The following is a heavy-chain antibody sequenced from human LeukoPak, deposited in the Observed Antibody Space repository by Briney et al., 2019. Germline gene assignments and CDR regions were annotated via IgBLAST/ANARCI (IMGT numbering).Heavy chain of an antibody. D-gene: IGHD5-18*01. CDR2: ISAYNGNT. J-gene: IGHJ4*02. V-gene: IGHV1-18*01. CDR3: ARARTGYSFFDY. CDR1: GYTFTSYA. Sequence: GASVKVSCKASGYTFTSYAMNWVRQAPGQGLEWMGWISAYNGNTNYAQKLQGRVTMTTDTSTSTAYMELRSLRSDDTAVYYCARARTGYSFFDYWGQGTLVTVSS.